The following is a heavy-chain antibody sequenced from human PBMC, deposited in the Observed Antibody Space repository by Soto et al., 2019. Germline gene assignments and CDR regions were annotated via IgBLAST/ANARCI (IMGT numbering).Heavy chain of an antibody. D-gene: IGHD2-2*01. V-gene: IGHV1-8*01. CDR2: MNPNSGNT. CDR1: GYTFTSYD. J-gene: IGHJ5*02. CDR3: ARVGTTRMWENWFDP. Sequence: GASVKVSCKASGYTFTSYDINWVRQATGQGLEWMGWMNPNSGNTGYAQKFQGRVNMTRNTSISTAYMELSSLRSEDTAVYYCARVGTTRMWENWFDPWGQGTLVTVSS.